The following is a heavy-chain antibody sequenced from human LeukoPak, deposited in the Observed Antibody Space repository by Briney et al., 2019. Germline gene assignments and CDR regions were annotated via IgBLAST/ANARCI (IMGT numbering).Heavy chain of an antibody. D-gene: IGHD5-18*01. CDR3: ARVGYSYGSPKGAFDI. CDR2: INWNGGST. V-gene: IGHV3-20*04. J-gene: IGHJ3*02. CDR1: GFTFDDYG. Sequence: GGSLRLSCAASGFTFDDYGMSWVRQAPGKGLEWVSGINWNGGSTGYADSVKGRFTISRDNAKNSLYLQMNSLRAEDTALYYCARVGYSYGSPKGAFDIWSQGTMVTVSS.